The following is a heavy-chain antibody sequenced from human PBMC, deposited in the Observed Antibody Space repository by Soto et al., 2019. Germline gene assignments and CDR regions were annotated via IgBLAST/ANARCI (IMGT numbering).Heavy chain of an antibody. Sequence: QVQLVQSGAEVKKPGASVKVSCKASGDTFTDYYIHWVRQAPGQGLEWMGTVNPSGGHTTYAQHFTGRMTMTRDTSNSTLYMELTSLTSEDTAVYYCARGGHVVVVTADLDYWGQGTLVTVSS. CDR1: GDTFTDYY. J-gene: IGHJ4*02. D-gene: IGHD2-21*02. CDR2: VNPSGGHT. V-gene: IGHV1-46*01. CDR3: ARGGHVVVVTADLDY.